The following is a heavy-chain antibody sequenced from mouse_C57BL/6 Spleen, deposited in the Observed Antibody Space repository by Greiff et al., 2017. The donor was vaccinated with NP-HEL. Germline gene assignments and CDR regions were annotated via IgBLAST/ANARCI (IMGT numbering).Heavy chain of an antibody. Sequence: VQLQQSGPELVKPGASVKMSCKASGYTFTDYNMHWVKQSHGKSLEWIGYINPNNGGTSYNQKFKGKATLTVNKSSSTAYMELRSLTSEDSAVYYCARPMVTTGDFDYWGQGTTLTVSS. V-gene: IGHV1-22*01. J-gene: IGHJ2*01. CDR3: ARPMVTTGDFDY. D-gene: IGHD2-2*01. CDR2: INPNNGGT. CDR1: GYTFTDYN.